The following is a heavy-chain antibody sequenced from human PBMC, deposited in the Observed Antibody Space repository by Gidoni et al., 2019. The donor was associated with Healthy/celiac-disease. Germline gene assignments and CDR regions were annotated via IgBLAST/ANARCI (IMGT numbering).Heavy chain of an antibody. CDR1: GFSLSTRGMC. D-gene: IGHD3-3*01. CDR3: ARSTTYYDFWSGPFDY. Sequence: QVTLRESGPALVKPTQTLTLTCTFSGFSLSTRGMCVSWIRQPPGKALEWLARIDWDDDKYYSTSLKTRLTISKDTSKNQVVLTMTNMDPVDTATYYCARSTTYYDFWSGPFDYWGQGTLVTVSS. V-gene: IGHV2-70*15. J-gene: IGHJ4*02. CDR2: IDWDDDK.